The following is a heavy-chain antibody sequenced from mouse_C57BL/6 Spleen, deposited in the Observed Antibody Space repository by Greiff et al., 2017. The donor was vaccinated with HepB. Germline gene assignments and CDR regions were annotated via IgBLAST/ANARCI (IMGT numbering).Heavy chain of an antibody. Sequence: QVHVKQSGPGLVQPSQSLSITCTVSGFSLTSYGVHWVRQSPGKGLEWLGVIWRGGSTDYNAAFMSRLSITKDNSKSQVFFKMNSLQADDTAIYYCAKNGDPDPYAMDYWGQGTSVTVSS. CDR3: AKNGDPDPYAMDY. J-gene: IGHJ4*01. CDR2: IWRGGST. V-gene: IGHV2-5*01. CDR1: GFSLTSYG.